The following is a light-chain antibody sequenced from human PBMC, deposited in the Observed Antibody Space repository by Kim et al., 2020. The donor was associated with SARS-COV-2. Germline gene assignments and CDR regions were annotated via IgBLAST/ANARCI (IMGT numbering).Light chain of an antibody. V-gene: IGLV2-14*04. CDR1: SYDVGAYNH. Sequence: GQSIAFSGIGTSYDVGAYNHVSWYQQHPGKAPKLMIYDVSEWPSGVSKRFSSSKSGNTASLTISWLQAEDEADYYCSSLTSSITYVFGTGTKVTVL. CDR3: SSLTSSITYV. J-gene: IGLJ1*01. CDR2: DVS.